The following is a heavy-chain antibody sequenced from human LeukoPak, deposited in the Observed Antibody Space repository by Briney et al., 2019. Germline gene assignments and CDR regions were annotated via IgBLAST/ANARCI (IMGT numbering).Heavy chain of an antibody. J-gene: IGHJ4*02. D-gene: IGHD5-18*01. CDR2: INHSGST. CDR3: ARGGRYSYGYKAGWDY. Sequence: SETLSLTCAVYGGSFSGYYWSWIRQPPGKGLEWIGEINHSGSTNYNPSLKSRVTISVDTSKNQFSLKLSSVTAADTAVYYCARGGRYSYGYKAGWDYWGQGTLVTVSS. CDR1: GGSFSGYY. V-gene: IGHV4-34*01.